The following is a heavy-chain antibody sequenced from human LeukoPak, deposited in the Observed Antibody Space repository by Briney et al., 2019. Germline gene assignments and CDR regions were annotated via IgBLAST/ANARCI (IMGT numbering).Heavy chain of an antibody. CDR2: VRSKDNNYAT. Sequence: PEGSLRLSCAASGFSFIGSPMHWVRQPSGKGLEWVGRVRSKDNNYATTYTASVKGRFTISRDNAKNSLYLQMNSLRAEDTAVYYCARSPKGRRYYYDSSGPFDYWGQGTLVTVSS. CDR1: GFSFIGSP. J-gene: IGHJ4*02. D-gene: IGHD3-22*01. V-gene: IGHV3-73*01. CDR3: ARSPKGRRYYYDSSGPFDY.